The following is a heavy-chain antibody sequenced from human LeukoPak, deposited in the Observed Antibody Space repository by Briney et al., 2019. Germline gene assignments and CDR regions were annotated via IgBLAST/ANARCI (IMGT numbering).Heavy chain of an antibody. CDR1: GFTFSSYA. Sequence: GGSLRLSCAASGFTFSSYAMHWVRQAPGKGLEWVAVISYDGSNKYYADSVKGRFTISRDNSKNTLYLQMNSLRAEDTAVYYCARDSGYGSGSYYRRGAPPAFDIWGQGTMVTVSS. V-gene: IGHV3-30*04. CDR3: ARDSGYGSGSYYRRGAPPAFDI. CDR2: ISYDGSNK. D-gene: IGHD3-10*01. J-gene: IGHJ3*02.